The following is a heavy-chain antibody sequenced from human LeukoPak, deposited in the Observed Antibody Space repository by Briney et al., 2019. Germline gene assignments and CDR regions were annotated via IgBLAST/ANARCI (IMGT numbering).Heavy chain of an antibody. CDR3: ARGWFYFDY. Sequence: PSETLSLTCTVSGGAINSYYWSWIRQPPGKGLKWIGYISYSGSTNYNPSLRSRVTMSVDTSKNQFSLKLTSVTAADTAVYYCARGWFYFDYWGQGTLDTVSS. V-gene: IGHV4-59*08. J-gene: IGHJ4*02. D-gene: IGHD6-19*01. CDR1: GGAINSYY. CDR2: ISYSGST.